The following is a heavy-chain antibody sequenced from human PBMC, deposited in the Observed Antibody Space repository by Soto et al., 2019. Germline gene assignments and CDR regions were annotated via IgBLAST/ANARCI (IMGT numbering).Heavy chain of an antibody. CDR3: AAVSGEYSYGYWKPKSFDY. V-gene: IGHV1-69*13. Sequence: SVKVSCKASGGTFSSYAISWVRQAPGQGLEWMGGIIPIFGTANYAQKFQGRVTITADESTSTAYMELSSLRSEDTAVYYCAAVSGEYSYGYWKPKSFDYWGQGTLVTVSS. CDR2: IIPIFGTA. D-gene: IGHD5-18*01. J-gene: IGHJ4*02. CDR1: GGTFSSYA.